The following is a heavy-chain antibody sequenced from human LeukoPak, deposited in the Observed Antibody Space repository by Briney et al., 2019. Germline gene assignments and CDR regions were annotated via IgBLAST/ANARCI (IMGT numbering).Heavy chain of an antibody. CDR3: ARGPDYYYYGMDV. V-gene: IGHV4-59*01. CDR2: IHYSGST. CDR1: GGSISSYY. Sequence: SETLSLTCTVSGGSISSYYWSWIRQPPGKGLEWIGYIHYSGSTNYNPSLKSRVTISVDTSKNQFSLKLSSVTAADTAVYYCARGPDYYYYGMDVWGQGTTVTVSS. J-gene: IGHJ6*02.